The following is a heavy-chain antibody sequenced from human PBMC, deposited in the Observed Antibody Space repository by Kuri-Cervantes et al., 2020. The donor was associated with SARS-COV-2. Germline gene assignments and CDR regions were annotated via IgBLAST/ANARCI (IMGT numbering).Heavy chain of an antibody. CDR1: GFTFSGYT. V-gene: IGHV3-21*01. Sequence: GESLKISCVATGFTFSGYTMNWVRQAPGKAPQWVSSISGSGSYIYYADSVKGRFTISRDSAKNSLYLQMNSLRAEDTAVYYCARNDFWSGYYFDYWGQGTLVTVSS. D-gene: IGHD3-3*01. J-gene: IGHJ4*02. CDR3: ARNDFWSGYYFDY. CDR2: ISGSGSYI.